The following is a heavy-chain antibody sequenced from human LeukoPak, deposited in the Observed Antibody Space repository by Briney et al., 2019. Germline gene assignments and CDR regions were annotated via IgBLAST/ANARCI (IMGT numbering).Heavy chain of an antibody. CDR3: ARDARATMVRGVIISPDYYYYMDV. CDR1: GYTFTGYY. D-gene: IGHD3-10*01. Sequence: ASVKVSCKASGYTFTGYYMHWVRQAPGQGLEWMGWINPNSGGTNYAQKFQGRVTMTRDTSISTAYMELSRLRSDDTAVYYCARDARATMVRGVIISPDYYYYMDVWGKGTTVTISS. V-gene: IGHV1-2*02. CDR2: INPNSGGT. J-gene: IGHJ6*03.